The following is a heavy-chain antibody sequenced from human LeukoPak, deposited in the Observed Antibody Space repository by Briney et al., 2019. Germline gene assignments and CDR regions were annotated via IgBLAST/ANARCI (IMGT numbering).Heavy chain of an antibody. D-gene: IGHD6-6*01. CDR2: ISSSGST. J-gene: IGHJ5*02. V-gene: IGHV4-4*09. Sequence: PSEILSLTCTVSGGSISSYYWSWIRQPPGKGLEWIGYISSSGSTKYNPSLKSRVTISVDTSKNQFSLKLSSVTAADTAVYYCAGSISAFDPWGQGTLVTVSS. CDR1: GGSISSYY. CDR3: AGSISAFDP.